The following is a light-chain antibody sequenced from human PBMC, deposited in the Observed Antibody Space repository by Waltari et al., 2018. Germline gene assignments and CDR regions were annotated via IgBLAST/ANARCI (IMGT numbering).Light chain of an antibody. Sequence: EIVLTQSPGTLSLSPGDRATLSCRASQSVRGNYLTWYQQKPGQAPRRLIYGAASRATGIPDRFSGSGSGTDFTLTITRLEPEDFAEYYCQYYGSSPFTFGPGTIMDIK. V-gene: IGKV3-20*01. J-gene: IGKJ3*01. CDR3: QYYGSSPFT. CDR2: GAA. CDR1: QSVRGNY.